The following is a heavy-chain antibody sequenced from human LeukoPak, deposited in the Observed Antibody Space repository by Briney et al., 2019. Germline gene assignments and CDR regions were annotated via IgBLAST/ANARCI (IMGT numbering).Heavy chain of an antibody. V-gene: IGHV4-39*01. CDR1: GGSITTGIYY. Sequence: KPSETLSLTCAVSGGSITTGIYYWGWIRQPPGKGLEWIANIYYSGITHYNPSFESRLTISVDTSKNQFSLKLSSVTAADTAVYYCVRHGSGYTSSWYCPLDYWGQGTLVTVSS. CDR2: IYYSGIT. D-gene: IGHD6-13*01. CDR3: VRHGSGYTSSWYCPLDY. J-gene: IGHJ4*02.